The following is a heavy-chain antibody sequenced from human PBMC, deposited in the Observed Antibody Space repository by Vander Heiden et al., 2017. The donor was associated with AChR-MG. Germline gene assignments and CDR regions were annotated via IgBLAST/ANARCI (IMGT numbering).Heavy chain of an antibody. CDR1: ASRFSNFA. Sequence: QVQLVESGGGVVQPGRSLRLSCADSASRFSNFAMPLVRPAPGEGLEWVAVISYDGANEYYVVSVKGRFTISRDFSENTVYLQMNNLRPEDTAVYYCVRGRDGSSNTPGHYCGLGSLGTVS. J-gene: IGHJ4*02. CDR3: VRGRDGSSNTPGHY. D-gene: IGHD6-13*01. V-gene: IGHV3-30-3*01. CDR2: ISYDGANE.